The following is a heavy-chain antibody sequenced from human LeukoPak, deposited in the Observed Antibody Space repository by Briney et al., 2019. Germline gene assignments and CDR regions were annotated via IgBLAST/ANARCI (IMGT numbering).Heavy chain of an antibody. CDR1: GFTFSSYA. CDR3: ARSAIAGPYWFDR. D-gene: IGHD6-13*01. Sequence: GGSLRLSCAASGFTFSSYAMSWVRQAPGKGLECVANIKEDGSEKYYMDSVKGRFTISRDNAGRSLYLQMNSLRAEDTAVYYCARSAIAGPYWFDRWGQGTLVTVSS. J-gene: IGHJ5*02. CDR2: IKEDGSEK. V-gene: IGHV3-7*01.